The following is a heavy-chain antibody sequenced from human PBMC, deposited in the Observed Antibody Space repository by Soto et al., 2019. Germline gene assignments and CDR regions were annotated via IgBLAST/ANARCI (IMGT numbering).Heavy chain of an antibody. Sequence: ASVKVSCKASGFTFTSSAVQWVRQARGQRLEWIGWIVVGSGNTNYAQKFQERVTITRDMSTSTAYMELSSLRSEDTAVYYCAADKLRFLEWLTPYGMDVWGQGTTVTVSS. J-gene: IGHJ6*02. CDR1: GFTFTSSA. D-gene: IGHD3-3*01. CDR2: IVVGSGNT. CDR3: AADKLRFLEWLTPYGMDV. V-gene: IGHV1-58*01.